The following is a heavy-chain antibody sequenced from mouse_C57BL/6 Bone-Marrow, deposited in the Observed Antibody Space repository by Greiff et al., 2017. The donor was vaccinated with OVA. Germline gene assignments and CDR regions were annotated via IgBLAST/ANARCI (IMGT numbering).Heavy chain of an antibody. D-gene: IGHD1-1*01. J-gene: IGHJ3*01. Sequence: QLHHPGAELVKPGASVKMSCKASGYTFTSYWITWVKQRPGQGLEWIGDIYPGSGSTNYNEKFKSKATLTVDTSSSTAYMQLSSLTSEDSAVYYCARTPIYYYGSSPFAYWGQGTLVTVSA. CDR1: GYTFTSYW. CDR3: ARTPIYYYGSSPFAY. V-gene: IGHV1-55*01. CDR2: IYPGSGST.